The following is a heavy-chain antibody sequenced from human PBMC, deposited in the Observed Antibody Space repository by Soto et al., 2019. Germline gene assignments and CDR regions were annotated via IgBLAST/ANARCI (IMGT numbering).Heavy chain of an antibody. CDR3: ARDLIGEFYYYGMDV. Sequence: SETLSLTCTVSGGSISSYYWSWIRQPPGKGLEWIGYIYYSGSTNYNPSLKSRVTISVDTSKNQFSLKLSSVTAADTAVYYCARDLIGEFYYYGMDVWGQGTTVTFSS. CDR1: GGSISSYY. CDR2: IYYSGST. D-gene: IGHD2-21*01. J-gene: IGHJ6*02. V-gene: IGHV4-59*01.